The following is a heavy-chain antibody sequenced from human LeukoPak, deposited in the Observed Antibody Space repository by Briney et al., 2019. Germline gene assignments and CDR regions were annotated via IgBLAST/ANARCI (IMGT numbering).Heavy chain of an antibody. J-gene: IGHJ5*02. CDR2: MNPNSGNT. V-gene: IGHV1-8*01. CDR1: GYTFTSYD. D-gene: IGHD3-22*01. Sequence: GASVKVSCKASGYTFTSYDINWVRQATGQGLEWMGWMNPNSGNTGYAQKFQGRVTMTEDTSTDTAYMELSSLRSEDTAVYYCATRANYYDSSGYSNWFDPWGQGTLVTVSS. CDR3: ATRANYYDSSGYSNWFDP.